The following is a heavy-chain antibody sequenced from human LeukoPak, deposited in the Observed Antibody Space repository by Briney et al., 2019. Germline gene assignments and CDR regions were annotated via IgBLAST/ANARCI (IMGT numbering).Heavy chain of an antibody. V-gene: IGHV4-34*01. J-gene: IGHJ5*02. CDR2: INHSGST. Sequence: SETLSLTCAVYGGSFSGYYWSRIPQPPGKGLEWIGEINHSGSTNYNPSLKSRVTIAVDTSNNQFSLKLSSVTAADTAVYYCARGLRITIFGVVRKNWFDPWGQGTLVTVSS. CDR3: ARGLRITIFGVVRKNWFDP. D-gene: IGHD3-3*01. CDR1: GGSFSGYY.